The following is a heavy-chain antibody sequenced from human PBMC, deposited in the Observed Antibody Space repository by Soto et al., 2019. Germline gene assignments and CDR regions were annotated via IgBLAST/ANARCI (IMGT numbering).Heavy chain of an antibody. CDR2: IYYSGST. CDR1: GVSINSGGYY. CDR3: ARFSGSYPLDY. J-gene: IGHJ4*02. Sequence: QVQLQESGPGLVKPSRTLSLTCTVSGVSINSGGYYWSWLRQHPGKGLEWIGYIYYSGSTYYNPSLKSRLTISIDSSQNQFSLRLSSVTAADTAVYYCARFSGSYPLDYWGQGTLVTVSS. V-gene: IGHV4-31*03. D-gene: IGHD1-26*01.